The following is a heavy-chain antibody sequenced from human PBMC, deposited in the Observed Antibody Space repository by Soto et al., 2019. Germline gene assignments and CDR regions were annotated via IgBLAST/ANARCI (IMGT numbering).Heavy chain of an antibody. J-gene: IGHJ4*02. CDR2: INSDGSST. CDR3: AKEMAFRRRSFDY. CDR1: GFTFSSYW. D-gene: IGHD3-10*01. Sequence: GGSLRLSCAASGFTFSSYWMHWVRQAPGKGLVWVSRINSDGSSTSYADSVKGRFTISRDNAKNTLYLQMNSLRAEDTAVYYCAKEMAFRRRSFDYWGQGTLVTVSS. V-gene: IGHV3-74*01.